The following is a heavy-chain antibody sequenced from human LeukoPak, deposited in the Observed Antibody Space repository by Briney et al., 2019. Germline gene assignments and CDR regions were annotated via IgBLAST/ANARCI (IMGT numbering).Heavy chain of an antibody. J-gene: IGHJ4*02. Sequence: GGSLRLSCSVSGFTFSTYVMHWVRQAPGKGLEYVSAISSNGDNTYYADSVKGRFTISRDNSKNTLYLQMSSLRADDTAVYYCVRGTGYWGQRTLVTVSS. V-gene: IGHV3-64D*06. CDR1: GFTFSTYV. CDR2: ISSNGDNT. CDR3: VRGTGY.